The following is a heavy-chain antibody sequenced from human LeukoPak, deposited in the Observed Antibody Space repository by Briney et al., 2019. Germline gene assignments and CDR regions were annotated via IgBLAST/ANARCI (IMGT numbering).Heavy chain of an antibody. J-gene: IGHJ3*02. D-gene: IGHD3-10*01. Sequence: WASVKVSCKASGYTFTSYDINWLRQATGQGLECMVGMNPNSGNTGYAQKFQGRGTMTRKTSISTAYMELSSLRSEDTAVYYCARGISVDAFDIWGQGTMVTVSS. V-gene: IGHV1-8*01. CDR3: ARGISVDAFDI. CDR2: MNPNSGNT. CDR1: GYTFTSYD.